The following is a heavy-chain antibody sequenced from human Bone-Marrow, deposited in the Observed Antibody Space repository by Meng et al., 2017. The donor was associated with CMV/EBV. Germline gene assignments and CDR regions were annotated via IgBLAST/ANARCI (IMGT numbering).Heavy chain of an antibody. CDR3: ARVPAATFRAFDI. Sequence: GESLKISCAASGFTFDDYGMSWVRQAPGKGLEWVSGINWNGGSTGYADSVKGRFTISRDNAKNTLYLQMNSLRAEDTAVYYCARVPAATFRAFDIWGQGTMVTGSS. V-gene: IGHV3-20*04. J-gene: IGHJ3*02. CDR1: GFTFDDYG. CDR2: INWNGGST. D-gene: IGHD2-2*01.